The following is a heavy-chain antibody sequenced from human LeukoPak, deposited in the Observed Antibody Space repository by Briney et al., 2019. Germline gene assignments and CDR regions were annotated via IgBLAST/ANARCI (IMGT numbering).Heavy chain of an antibody. D-gene: IGHD2-2*01. J-gene: IGHJ4*02. V-gene: IGHV3-15*01. CDR1: GFTFSNAW. CDR3: TTDQILDCSSTSCYLADY. Sequence: SPGGSLRLSCAASGFTFSNAWMSWVRQAPGKGLEWVGRIKSKTDGGTTDYAAPVKGRFTISRDDSKNTLYLQMNSLKTEDTAVYYCTTDQILDCSSTSCYLADYWGQGTLVTVSS. CDR2: IKSKTDGGTT.